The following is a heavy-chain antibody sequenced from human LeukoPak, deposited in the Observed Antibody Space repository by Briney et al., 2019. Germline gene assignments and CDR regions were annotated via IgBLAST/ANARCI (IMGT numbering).Heavy chain of an antibody. J-gene: IGHJ4*02. CDR1: GFTFSSYA. CDR2: ISGSGGST. V-gene: IGHV3-23*01. Sequence: GGSLRLSCAASGFTFSSYAMSWVRQAPGKGLEWVSAISGSGGSTYHADSVKGRFTISRDNSKNTLYLQMNSLRAEDTAVYYCATNPDIVVVVAAEWGQGTLVTVSS. D-gene: IGHD2-15*01. CDR3: ATNPDIVVVVAAE.